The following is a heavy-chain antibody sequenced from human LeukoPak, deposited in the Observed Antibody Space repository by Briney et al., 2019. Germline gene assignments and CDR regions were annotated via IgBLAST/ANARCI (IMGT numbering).Heavy chain of an antibody. CDR3: TTDQVVRGVTNDY. D-gene: IGHD3-10*01. CDR2: IKSKTDGGTT. Sequence: PGGSLRLSCVASGFTFRSAWMNWVRQAPGRSLEWVGRIKSKTDGGTTDYAAPVKGRFTISRDDSKTTLYLQMNSLQTEDTAVYYCTTDQVVRGVTNDYWGQGTLVTVSS. V-gene: IGHV3-15*01. CDR1: GFTFRSAW. J-gene: IGHJ4*02.